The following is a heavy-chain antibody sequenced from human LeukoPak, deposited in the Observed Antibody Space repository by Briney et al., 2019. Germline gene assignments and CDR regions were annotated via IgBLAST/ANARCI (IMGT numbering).Heavy chain of an antibody. D-gene: IGHD2-21*02. Sequence: SETLSLTCAVYGESFSGYYWSWIRQPPGKGLEWIGEINHSGSTNYNPSLKSRVTISVDTSKNQFSLKLSSVTAADTAVYYCASRDCGGDCYWFYWGQGTLVTVSS. J-gene: IGHJ4*02. V-gene: IGHV4-34*01. CDR2: INHSGST. CDR1: GESFSGYY. CDR3: ASRDCGGDCYWFY.